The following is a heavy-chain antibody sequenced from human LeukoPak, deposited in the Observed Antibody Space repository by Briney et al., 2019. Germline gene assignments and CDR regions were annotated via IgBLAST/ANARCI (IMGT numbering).Heavy chain of an antibody. V-gene: IGHV3-11*01. CDR3: ARDGFNDVVSYFDY. D-gene: IGHD2-21*01. J-gene: IGHJ4*02. CDR2: ISSSGSAI. CDR1: GFTFSDYY. Sequence: AGGSLRLSCAASGFTFSDYYMSWIRQAPGKGLEWVSYISSSGSAIYYADSVKGRFTISRDNAKNSLYLQMNSLRAEDTAVYYCARDGFNDVVSYFDYWGQGTLVTVSS.